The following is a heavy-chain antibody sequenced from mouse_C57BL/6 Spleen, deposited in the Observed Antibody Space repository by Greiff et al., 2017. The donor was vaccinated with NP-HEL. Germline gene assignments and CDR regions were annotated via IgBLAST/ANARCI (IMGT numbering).Heavy chain of an antibody. CDR2: IYPGDGDT. Sequence: VQLQQSGPELVKPGASVKISCKASGYAFSSSWMNWVKQRPGKGLEWIGRIYPGDGDTNYNGKFKGKATLTADKSSSTAYMQLSSLTSEDSAVYFCASLTTVVAPDYWGQGTSVTVSS. J-gene: IGHJ4*01. V-gene: IGHV1-82*01. D-gene: IGHD1-1*01. CDR3: ASLTTVVAPDY. CDR1: GYAFSSSW.